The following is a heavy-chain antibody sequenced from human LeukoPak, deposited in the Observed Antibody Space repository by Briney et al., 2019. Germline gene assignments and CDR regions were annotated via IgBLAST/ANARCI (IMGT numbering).Heavy chain of an antibody. J-gene: IGHJ4*02. CDR2: IFGSEDNT. Sequence: GGSLRLSCAASGFRFSTQAMSWVRQAPGKGPQWLSTIFGSEDNTHYADSVKGRFSISRDNSKNTLYLQMNSLRAEDTAVYYCAKDATTEQLVQFDYWGQGTLVTVSS. CDR1: GFRFSTQA. D-gene: IGHD6-13*01. V-gene: IGHV3-23*01. CDR3: AKDATTEQLVQFDY.